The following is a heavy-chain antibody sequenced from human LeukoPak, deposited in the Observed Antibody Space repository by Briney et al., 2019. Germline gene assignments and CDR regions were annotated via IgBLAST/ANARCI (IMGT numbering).Heavy chain of an antibody. CDR3: ARGIHSGSSDSPYYYYYGMDA. D-gene: IGHD1-26*01. V-gene: IGHV4-34*01. CDR1: GGSFSGYY. Sequence: SETLSLTCAVYGGSFSGYYWSWIRQPPGKGLEWIGEINHSGSTNYNPSLKSRVTISVDTSKNQFSLKLSSVTAADTAVYYCARGIHSGSSDSPYYYYYGMDAWGQGTTVTVSS. CDR2: INHSGST. J-gene: IGHJ6*02.